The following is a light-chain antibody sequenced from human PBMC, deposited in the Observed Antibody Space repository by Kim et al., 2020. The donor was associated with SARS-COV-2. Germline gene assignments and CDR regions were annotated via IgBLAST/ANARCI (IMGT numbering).Light chain of an antibody. CDR1: QSISSW. J-gene: IGKJ1*01. V-gene: IGKV1-5*01. CDR3: QQYNTYPWT. Sequence: DIQTTQSPSTLSASVGDRVTITCRASQSISSWLAWYQQKPGKPLNILIYDASSLASGVPSRFSGTGSGTEFTLTISSLQPDDFATYYCQQYNTYPWTFGQGTKVDIK. CDR2: DAS.